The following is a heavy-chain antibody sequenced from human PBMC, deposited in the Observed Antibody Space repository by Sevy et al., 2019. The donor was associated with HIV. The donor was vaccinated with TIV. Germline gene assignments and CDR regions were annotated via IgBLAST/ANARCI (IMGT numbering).Heavy chain of an antibody. V-gene: IGHV4-34*01. Sequence: ETLSPTCAVYGGSFSGYYWNWIRQSPGKGLEWIGEINHSGSTHYNPSLKSRVTISVDTSKNQFSLRLNSVTAADTAVYYCARTPPVVVVPGAPSWFDPWGQGTLVTVSS. CDR1: GGSFSGYY. D-gene: IGHD2-2*01. CDR2: INHSGST. CDR3: ARTPPVVVVPGAPSWFDP. J-gene: IGHJ5*02.